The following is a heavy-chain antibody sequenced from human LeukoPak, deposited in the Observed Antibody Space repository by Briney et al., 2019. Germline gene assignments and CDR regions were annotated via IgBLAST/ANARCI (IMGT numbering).Heavy chain of an antibody. CDR1: GYRFISNY. D-gene: IGHD2-21*02. J-gene: IGHJ4*02. CDR2: MHPGNGNT. Sequence: GASVKVSCKASGYRFISNYIQWVRQAPGLGPEWVGWMHPGNGNTRYAEKFQGRVTMTRDTSINTAYLDLNSLRSGDTAVYYCAREGSYCVGGDCYSFDFWGQGTLITVSS. V-gene: IGHV1-2*02. CDR3: AREGSYCVGGDCYSFDF.